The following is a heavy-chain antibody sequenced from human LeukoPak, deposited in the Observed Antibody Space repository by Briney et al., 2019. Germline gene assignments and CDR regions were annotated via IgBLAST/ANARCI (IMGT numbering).Heavy chain of an antibody. J-gene: IGHJ4*02. CDR1: GGSISSYY. Sequence: LSLTCTVSGGSISSYYWSWIRQPPGKGLEWVSGISWNSDTVLYADSVKGRFTISRDNAKNSLYLQMNSLRAEDTALYYCAKDIGVSGSRYFDFWGQGTLVTVSS. V-gene: IGHV3-9*01. D-gene: IGHD6-19*01. CDR2: ISWNSDTV. CDR3: AKDIGVSGSRYFDF.